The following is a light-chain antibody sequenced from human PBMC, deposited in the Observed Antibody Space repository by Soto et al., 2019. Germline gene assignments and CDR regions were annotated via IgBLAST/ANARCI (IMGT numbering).Light chain of an antibody. J-gene: IGKJ2*02. CDR3: QQRSEWPLCT. CDR1: QSVNSY. V-gene: IGKV3-11*01. CDR2: DVS. Sequence: LTQSPATLSLSPGDRATLSGRASQSVNSYLAWYQQKPGQAPRLLIYDVSNRATGIPARFSGSGSGTDFTLTISSLEPEDFAVYFCQQRSEWPLCTFGQGTKVDIK.